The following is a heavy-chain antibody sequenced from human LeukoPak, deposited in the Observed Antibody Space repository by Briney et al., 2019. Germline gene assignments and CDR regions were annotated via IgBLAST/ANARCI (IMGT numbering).Heavy chain of an antibody. CDR1: GFTFSSYS. V-gene: IGHV3-48*01. CDR3: ARDVTY. CDR2: ISSSSSTI. J-gene: IGHJ4*02. Sequence: PGGSLRLSCAASGFTFSSYSMNWVRLAPGKGLEWVSYISSSSSTIYYADSVKGRFTISRDNAKNSLYLQMNSLRAEDTAVYYCARDVTYWGQGTLVTVSS.